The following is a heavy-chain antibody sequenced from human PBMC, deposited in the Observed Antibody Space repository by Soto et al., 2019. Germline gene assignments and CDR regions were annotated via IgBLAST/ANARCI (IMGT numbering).Heavy chain of an antibody. Sequence: QVTLKESGPVLVKPTETITLRCTVSGLSITDSEMGVSWIRQPPGQPLEWLAHIDSSGEKSYRTFLKSRLAISKDTSKSQIVLTMTSMDPADTATYYCARRHLAVAVSPWFDPWGQGIPVTVSS. D-gene: IGHD6-19*01. CDR1: GLSITDSEMG. CDR3: ARRHLAVAVSPWFDP. V-gene: IGHV2-26*01. CDR2: IDSSGEK. J-gene: IGHJ5*02.